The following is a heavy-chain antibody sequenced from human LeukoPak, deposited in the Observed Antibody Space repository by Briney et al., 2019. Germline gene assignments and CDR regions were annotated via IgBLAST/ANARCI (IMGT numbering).Heavy chain of an antibody. CDR1: GFTFDDYA. J-gene: IGHJ3*02. CDR2: ISWNSGSI. Sequence: GRSLRLSCAASGFTFDDYAMHWVRQAPGKGLEWVSGISWNSGSIGYADSVKGRLTISRDNAKNSLYLQMNSLRAEDTALYYCAVLGDYYDSSGYYPPGGDAFDIWGQGTMVTVSS. CDR3: AVLGDYYDSSGYYPPGGDAFDI. D-gene: IGHD3-22*01. V-gene: IGHV3-9*01.